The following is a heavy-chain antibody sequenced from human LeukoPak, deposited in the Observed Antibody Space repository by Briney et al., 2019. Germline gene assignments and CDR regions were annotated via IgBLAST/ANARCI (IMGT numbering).Heavy chain of an antibody. CDR3: ARVTIPGYSSGWYDY. V-gene: IGHV3-30*04. CDR1: GFTFSSYA. Sequence: GRSLRLSCAASGFTFSSYAMHWVRQALGKGLEWVAVISYDGSNKYYADSVKGRFTISRDNSKNTLYLQMNSLRAEDTAVYYCARVTIPGYSSGWYDYWGQGTLVTVSS. D-gene: IGHD6-19*01. CDR2: ISYDGSNK. J-gene: IGHJ4*02.